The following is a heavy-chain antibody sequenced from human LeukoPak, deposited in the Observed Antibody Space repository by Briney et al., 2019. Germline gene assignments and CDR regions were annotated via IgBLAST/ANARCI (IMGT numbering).Heavy chain of an antibody. D-gene: IGHD1-26*01. CDR1: GGSISSYY. CDR2: IYYSGST. Sequence: KPSETLSLTCTVSGGSISSYYWSWIRQPPGKGLEWIGYIYYSGSTNYNPSLKSRVTISVDTSKNQFSPKLSSVAAADTAVYYCAREIPGIVGATYFDSWGQGALVTVSS. V-gene: IGHV4-59*01. CDR3: AREIPGIVGATYFDS. J-gene: IGHJ4*02.